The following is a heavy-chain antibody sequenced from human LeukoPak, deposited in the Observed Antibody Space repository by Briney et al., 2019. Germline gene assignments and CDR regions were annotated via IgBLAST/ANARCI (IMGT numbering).Heavy chain of an antibody. V-gene: IGHV4-34*01. CDR1: GGSFSGYY. Sequence: PSETLSLTCAVYGGSFSGYYWSWIRQPPGKGLEWIGEINHSGSTNYNPSLKSRVTISVDTSKNQFSLKLSSVTAADTAVYYCARAARLSYYYYYYMDVWGTGTTVTVSS. J-gene: IGHJ6*03. CDR3: ARAARLSYYYYYYMDV. D-gene: IGHD3-16*01. CDR2: INHSGST.